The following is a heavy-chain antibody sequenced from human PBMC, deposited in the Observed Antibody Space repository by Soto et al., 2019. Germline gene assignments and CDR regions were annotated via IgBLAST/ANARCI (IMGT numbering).Heavy chain of an antibody. CDR2: IYPGDSDT. D-gene: IGHD2-2*01. CDR3: ARHYCSSTSCYPVYYYYYGMDV. Sequence: GESMKISCKGAGDSFTSYWIGWVSQMPGKGLEWMGIIYPGDSDTRYSPSFQGQVTISADKSIGTAYLQWSSLKASGTAMYYCARHYCSSTSCYPVYYYYYGMDVWGQGTTVTVSS. CDR1: GDSFTSYW. V-gene: IGHV5-51*01. J-gene: IGHJ6*02.